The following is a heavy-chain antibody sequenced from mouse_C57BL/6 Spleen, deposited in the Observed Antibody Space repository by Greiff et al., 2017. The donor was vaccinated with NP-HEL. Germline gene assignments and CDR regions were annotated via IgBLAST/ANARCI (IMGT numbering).Heavy chain of an antibody. V-gene: IGHV1-74*01. CDR2: IHPSDSDT. CDR1: GYTFTSYW. D-gene: IGHD2-2*01. J-gene: IGHJ1*03. CDR3: AIYGYDRRASYWYFDV. Sequence: QVHVKQPGAELVKPGASVKVSCKASGYTFTSYWMHWVKQRPGQGLEWIGRIHPSDSDTNYNQKFKGKATLTVDKSSSTAYMQLSSLTSEDSAVYYCAIYGYDRRASYWYFDVWGTGTTVTVSS.